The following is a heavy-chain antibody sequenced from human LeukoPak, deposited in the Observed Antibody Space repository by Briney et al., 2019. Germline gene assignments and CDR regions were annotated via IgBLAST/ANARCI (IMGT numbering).Heavy chain of an antibody. V-gene: IGHV3-30*18. J-gene: IGHJ4*02. CDR1: RFSFRSYD. CDR2: SSYDEGHT. D-gene: IGHD6-13*01. CDR3: AKDGQLGGSSWFTLYFDY. Sequence: PGGSLRLFCAASRFSFRSYDMHWVRQAPGKGLEWLAVSSYDEGHTYYTDSVKGRFTISRDNSKNTLYLQMNSLRPEDTAVYYCAKDGQLGGSSWFTLYFDYWGQGTLVTVSS.